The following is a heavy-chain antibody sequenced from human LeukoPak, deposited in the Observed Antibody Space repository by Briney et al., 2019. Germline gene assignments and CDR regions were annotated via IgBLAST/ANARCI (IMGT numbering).Heavy chain of an antibody. J-gene: IGHJ4*02. CDR3: AREGGRAAPGRFDY. CDR1: GANFRSSG. CDR2: IQNDGSDK. D-gene: IGHD6-13*01. V-gene: IGHV3-30*02. Sequence: PGGSLRLSCAASGANFRSSGMHWVRQAPGKGLEWVTFIQNDGSDKSYAASVQGRFTISRDNSKNTVYLHMNSLRADDTALYYCAREGGRAAPGRFDYWGQGTLVTVSS.